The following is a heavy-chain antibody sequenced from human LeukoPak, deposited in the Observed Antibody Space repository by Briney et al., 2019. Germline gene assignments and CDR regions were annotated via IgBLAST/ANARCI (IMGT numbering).Heavy chain of an antibody. Sequence: PGGSLRLSCAASGFTFDDYAMHWVRQAPGKGLGWVSLISGDGGSTYYADSVKGRFTISRDNAKNSLYLQMNSLRAEDTALYYCAKDIDSDIVVVVAIDYWGQGTLVTVSS. J-gene: IGHJ4*02. CDR2: ISGDGGST. CDR1: GFTFDDYA. V-gene: IGHV3-43*02. D-gene: IGHD2-15*01. CDR3: AKDIDSDIVVVVAIDY.